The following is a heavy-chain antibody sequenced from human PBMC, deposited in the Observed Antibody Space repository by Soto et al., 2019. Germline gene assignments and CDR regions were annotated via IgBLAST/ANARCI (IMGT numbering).Heavy chain of an antibody. CDR2: INSDGSSP. J-gene: IGHJ4*02. CDR1: GFTFSRYW. V-gene: IGHV3-74*01. Sequence: EVQLVESGGGLVQPGGSLRLSCAASGFTFSRYWMHWVRQAPGKGLVWVSRINSDGSSPSYADSVKGRFTIARDNAKTTLYLQMNSLRAEDTAVYYCARYYYDGSAYRPDYWGQGTLVTVSS. D-gene: IGHD3-22*01. CDR3: ARYYYDGSAYRPDY.